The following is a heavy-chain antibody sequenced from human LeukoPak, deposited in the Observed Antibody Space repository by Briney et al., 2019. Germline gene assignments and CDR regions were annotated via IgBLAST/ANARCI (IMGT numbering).Heavy chain of an antibody. J-gene: IGHJ3*02. CDR1: GGSISSSSYY. Sequence: SETLSLTCTVSGGSISSSSYYWGWIRQPPGKGLEWTGSIYYSGSTYYNPSLKSRVTISVDTSKNQFSLKLSSVTAADTAVYYCARQDAFDIWGQGTMVTVSS. CDR3: ARQDAFDI. V-gene: IGHV4-39*01. CDR2: IYYSGST.